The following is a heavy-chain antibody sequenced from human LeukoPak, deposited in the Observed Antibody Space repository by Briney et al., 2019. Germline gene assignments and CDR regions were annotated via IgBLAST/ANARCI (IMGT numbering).Heavy chain of an antibody. J-gene: IGHJ6*02. CDR3: ASRDKGYYYGMDV. CDR1: GFTVSINF. V-gene: IGHV3-66*01. CDR2: IHGGGST. D-gene: IGHD5-24*01. Sequence: PGGSLRLSCAASGFTVSINFMMWVRQAPGKGLEWVSVIHGGGSTYYADSAKGRFTISRDNSKNTLYLQMNSLRAEDTAVYYCASRDKGYYYGMDVWGQGTTVTVSS.